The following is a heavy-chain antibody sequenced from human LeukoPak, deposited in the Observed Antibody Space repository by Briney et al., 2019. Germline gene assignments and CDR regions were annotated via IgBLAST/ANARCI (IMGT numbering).Heavy chain of an antibody. CDR2: IYTSGST. Sequence: PSETLSLTCTVSGGSISSYYWSWIRQPAGKGLEWIGRIYTSGSTNYNPSLKSRVTMSVDTSKNQFSLKVRSVTAADTSVYYCARRSIARGKVDVIVFDYWGQGALVTVSS. CDR3: ARRSIARGKVDVIVFDY. CDR1: GGSISSYY. J-gene: IGHJ4*02. V-gene: IGHV4-4*07. D-gene: IGHD2-21*01.